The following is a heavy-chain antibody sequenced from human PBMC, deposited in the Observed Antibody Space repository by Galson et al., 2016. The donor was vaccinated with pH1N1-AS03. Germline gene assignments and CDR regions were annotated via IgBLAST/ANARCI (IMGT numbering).Heavy chain of an antibody. V-gene: IGHV3-7*01. CDR2: IKQDGSEN. D-gene: IGHD4-23*01. CDR3: ARIKGGGNSDGFDI. CDR1: GFTFRSYW. J-gene: IGHJ3*02. Sequence: SLRLSCAASGFTFRSYWMTWVRQAPGKGLEWVANIKQDGSENYSLDSVKGRFTISRDNVENSVYLQLNSLKVEDTAMYYCARIKGGGNSDGFDIWGLGTKGIVAS.